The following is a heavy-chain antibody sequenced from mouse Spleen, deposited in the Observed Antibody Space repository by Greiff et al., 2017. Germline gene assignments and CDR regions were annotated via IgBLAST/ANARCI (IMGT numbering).Heavy chain of an antibody. Sequence: VQLQQPGAELVMPGASVKLSCKASGYTFTSYWMHWVKQRPGQGLEWIGEIDPSDSYTNYNQKFKGKATLTVDKSSSTAYMQLSSLTSEDSAVYYCARGAYWGQGTLVTVSA. CDR3: ARGAY. V-gene: IGHV1-69*01. CDR1: GYTFTSYW. CDR2: IDPSDSYT. J-gene: IGHJ3*01.